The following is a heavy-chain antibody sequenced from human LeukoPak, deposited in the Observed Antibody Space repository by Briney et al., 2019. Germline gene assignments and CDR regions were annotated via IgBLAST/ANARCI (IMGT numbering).Heavy chain of an antibody. V-gene: IGHV1-69*13. CDR2: IIPIFGTA. D-gene: IGHD2-2*01. CDR1: GGTFSSYA. CDR3: ARASFIIVVVPAAPYYYYGMDV. Sequence: ASVKVSCKASGGTFSSYAISWVRQAPGQGLEWMGGIIPIFGTANYAQKFQGRVTITADESTSTAYMELSSLRPEDTAVYYCARASFIIVVVPAAPYYYYGMDVWGQGTTVTVSS. J-gene: IGHJ6*02.